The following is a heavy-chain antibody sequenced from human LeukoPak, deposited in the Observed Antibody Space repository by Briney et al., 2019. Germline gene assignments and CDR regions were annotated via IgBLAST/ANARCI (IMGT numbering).Heavy chain of an antibody. Sequence: SGGSLRLSCAASGFTFSSYGMHWVRQAPGKGLEWVAVIWYDGNREYYADSVKGRFTISRDNSKNTLYLQMNSLRAEDTAVYYCARGAGYNYPYYFDYWGRGTLVTVSS. CDR1: GFTFSSYG. CDR3: ARGAGYNYPYYFDY. V-gene: IGHV3-33*01. J-gene: IGHJ4*02. D-gene: IGHD5-24*01. CDR2: IWYDGNRE.